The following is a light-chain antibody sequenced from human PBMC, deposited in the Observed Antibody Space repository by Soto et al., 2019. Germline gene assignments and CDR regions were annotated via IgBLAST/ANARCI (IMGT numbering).Light chain of an antibody. Sequence: DIQMTQSPPTLSASVGERVTITCRANQTVRSWVAWYQQKVGEGPKLLIYEASILESGVSSRFRGDESGGVPGTDFTLTISSLQPDDFATYYCQQYNKYPWTFGQGTKVDIK. J-gene: IGKJ1*01. V-gene: IGKV1-5*03. CDR3: QQYNKYPWT. CDR2: EAS. CDR1: QTVRSW.